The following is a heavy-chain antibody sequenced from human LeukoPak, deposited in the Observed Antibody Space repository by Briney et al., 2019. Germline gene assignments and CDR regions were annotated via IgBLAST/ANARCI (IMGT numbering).Heavy chain of an antibody. CDR2: IIPIFGTA. V-gene: IGHV1-69*05. Sequence: ASVKVSCKASGGTFSSYAISWVRQAPGQGLEWMGGIIPIFGTANNAQKFQGRVTITTDESTSTAYMELSSLRSEDTAVYYCARGDDYYDSSGYYPFDYWGQGTLVTVSS. D-gene: IGHD3-22*01. J-gene: IGHJ4*02. CDR3: ARGDDYYDSSGYYPFDY. CDR1: GGTFSSYA.